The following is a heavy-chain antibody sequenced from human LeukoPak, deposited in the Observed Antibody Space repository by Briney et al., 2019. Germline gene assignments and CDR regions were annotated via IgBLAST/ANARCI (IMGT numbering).Heavy chain of an antibody. CDR2: IHYTGST. D-gene: IGHD5-18*01. V-gene: IGHV4-61*01. CDR3: ARIEAVTRGYNHAYYFDY. CDR1: GGSISSGPYF. J-gene: IGHJ4*02. Sequence: SETLSLTCSVSGGSISSGPYFWSWIRQPPGKGLEWIGYIHYTGSTDYNPSLRSRVTLSIDMSKNQFPLRLSSVTAADTAVYYCARIEAVTRGYNHAYYFDYWGQGTLVTVSS.